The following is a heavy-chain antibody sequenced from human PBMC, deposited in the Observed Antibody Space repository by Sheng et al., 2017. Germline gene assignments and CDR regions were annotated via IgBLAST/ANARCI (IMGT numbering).Heavy chain of an antibody. J-gene: IGHJ4*02. V-gene: IGHV4-34*01. CDR1: GGSFSGYY. CDR2: INHSGST. CDR3: ARVRATGAFDC. D-gene: IGHD1-1*01. Sequence: QVQLQQWGAGLLKPSETLSLTCAVYGGSFSGYYWSWIRQPPGKGLEWIGEINHSGSTNYNPSLKSRVTISVDTSKNQFSLKLSSVTAADTAVYYCARVRATGAFDCWGQVTLVTVSS.